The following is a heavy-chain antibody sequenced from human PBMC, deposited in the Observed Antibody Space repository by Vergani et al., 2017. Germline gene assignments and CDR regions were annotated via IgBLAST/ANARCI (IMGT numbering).Heavy chain of an antibody. CDR1: GFTFSSYA. D-gene: IGHD2-2*01. Sequence: EVQLLESGGGLVQPGGSLRLSCAASGFTFSSYAMSWVRQAPGKGLEWVSAISGSGGSTYYADSVKGRLTISRANSKNTLYLQMNSLRAEDTAVYYCAKNGYCSSTSCPLGAFDIWGQGTMVTVSS. J-gene: IGHJ3*02. V-gene: IGHV3-23*01. CDR2: ISGSGGST. CDR3: AKNGYCSSTSCPLGAFDI.